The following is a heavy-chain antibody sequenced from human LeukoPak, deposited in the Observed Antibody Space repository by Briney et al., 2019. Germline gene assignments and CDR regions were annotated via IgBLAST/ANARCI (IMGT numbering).Heavy chain of an antibody. CDR3: AKDLSSTVTDYYFDY. CDR1: GFTFSSYG. J-gene: IGHJ4*02. D-gene: IGHD5/OR15-5a*01. V-gene: IGHV3-30*02. CDR2: IRYDGSNK. Sequence: PGGSLRLSCAASGFTFSSYGMHWVRQAPGKGLEWVAFIRYDGSNKYYADSVKGRFTISRDNSKNTLYLQMNSLRAEDTAVYYCAKDLSSTVTDYYFDYWGQGTLVTVSS.